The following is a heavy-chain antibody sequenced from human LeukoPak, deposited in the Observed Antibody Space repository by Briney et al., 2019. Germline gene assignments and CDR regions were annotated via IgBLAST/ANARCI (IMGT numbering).Heavy chain of an antibody. CDR1: GFAVSSNH. Sequence: PGGSLRLSCAASGFAVSSNHMNWVRQAPGKGLEWVSVIFNGGSTYYADSVKGRFTISRDNSKNTLYLQMNSLRAEDTAVYYCATSIVGFDEHFQHWGQGTLVTVSS. D-gene: IGHD1-26*01. CDR2: IFNGGST. CDR3: ATSIVGFDEHFQH. V-gene: IGHV3-53*01. J-gene: IGHJ1*01.